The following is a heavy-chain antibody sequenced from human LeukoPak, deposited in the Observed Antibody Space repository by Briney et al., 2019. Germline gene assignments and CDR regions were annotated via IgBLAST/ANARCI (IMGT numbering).Heavy chain of an antibody. V-gene: IGHV1-69*13. CDR2: IIPIFGTA. CDR3: ARVYDSSGYSYYYYYGMDV. D-gene: IGHD3-22*01. Sequence: ASVKVSCKASGGTFSSYAISWVRQAPGQGLEWMGGIIPIFGTANYAQKFQGRVTITADESTSTAYMELSSLRSEDTAVYYCARVYDSSGYSYYYYYGMDVWGQGTTVTASS. J-gene: IGHJ6*02. CDR1: GGTFSSYA.